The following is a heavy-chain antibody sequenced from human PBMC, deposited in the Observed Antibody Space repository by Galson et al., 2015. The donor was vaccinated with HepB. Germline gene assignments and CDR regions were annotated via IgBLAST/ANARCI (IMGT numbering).Heavy chain of an antibody. CDR2: ININTGNP. V-gene: IGHV7-4-1*02. J-gene: IGHJ4*02. Sequence: SVKVSCKASGYTFNSHAMNWVRQAPGQGLEWMGWININTGNPTYAQGVTGRVVISLDTSVSTAYLQISSLTAEDTAVYCCARADDCSYFIHFDYWGPGTLVTVSS. D-gene: IGHD4-11*01. CDR3: ARADDCSYFIHFDY. CDR1: GYTFNSHA.